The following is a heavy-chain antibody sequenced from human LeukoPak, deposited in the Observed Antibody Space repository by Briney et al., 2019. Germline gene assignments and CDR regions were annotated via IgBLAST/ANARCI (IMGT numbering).Heavy chain of an antibody. J-gene: IGHJ4*02. CDR3: AREKSGSNAAFDY. CDR1: GFTFDDYA. CDR2: ISWNSGSI. D-gene: IGHD1-26*01. V-gene: IGHV3-9*01. Sequence: PGRSLRLSCAASGFTFDDYAMHWVRQAPGKGLEWVSGISWNSGSIGYADSVKGRFTISRDNAKNSLYLQMNSLRAEDTAVYYCAREKSGSNAAFDYWGQGTLVTVSS.